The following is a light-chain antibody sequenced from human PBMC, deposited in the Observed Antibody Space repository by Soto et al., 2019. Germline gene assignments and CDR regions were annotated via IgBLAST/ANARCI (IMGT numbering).Light chain of an antibody. CDR3: QQSYSTFLT. CDR2: AAS. Sequence: DIQMTQSPSSLSASLGDRVTVTCRASQNIKNYLNWYQQKPGTAPKLLISAASTLQSGVPSRFSGSGSGTEFTLTIAGLQHEDFATYFCQQSYSTFLTFGPGTKVDVK. CDR1: QNIKNY. J-gene: IGKJ3*01. V-gene: IGKV1-39*01.